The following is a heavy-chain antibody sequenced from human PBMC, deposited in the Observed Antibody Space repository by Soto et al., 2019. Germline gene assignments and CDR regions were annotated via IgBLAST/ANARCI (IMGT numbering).Heavy chain of an antibody. CDR3: ARRLWVTGFDF. Sequence: DVQLVESGGDLVQPGGSLRLSCEASGFTCISYWMSWVRQAPGKGLEWVATIKQDGSDTFYMGSVKGRFTISRDDAKNAAYLQMHSLRDEDTAVYYCARRLWVTGFDFWGRGTLVTVSS. D-gene: IGHD2-21*02. CDR2: IKQDGSDT. V-gene: IGHV3-7*01. CDR1: GFTCISYW. J-gene: IGHJ4*02.